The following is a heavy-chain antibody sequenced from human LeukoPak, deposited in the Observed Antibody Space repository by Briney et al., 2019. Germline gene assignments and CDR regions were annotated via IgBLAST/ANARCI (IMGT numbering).Heavy chain of an antibody. V-gene: IGHV3-9*01. Sequence: GRSLRLSCAASGFTFDDYAMHWVRQAPGKGLEWVSGISWNSGSIGYADSVKGRFTTSRDNAKNSLYLQMNSLRAEDTALYYCAKDIFEYSSSSDAFDIWGQGTMVTVSS. CDR3: AKDIFEYSSSSDAFDI. CDR2: ISWNSGSI. CDR1: GFTFDDYA. D-gene: IGHD6-6*01. J-gene: IGHJ3*02.